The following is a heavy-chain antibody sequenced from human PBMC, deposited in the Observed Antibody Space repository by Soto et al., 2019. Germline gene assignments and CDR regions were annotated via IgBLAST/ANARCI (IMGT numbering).Heavy chain of an antibody. J-gene: IGHJ3*02. CDR3: ARGVSGTAEDAFDI. CDR2: IYHSGST. Sequence: QLQLQESGSGLVKPSQTLSLTCAVSGGSISSGGYSWSWIRQPPGQGLEWIGSIYHSGSTYYNPSLKSRGTRSGDRAKNQFSLKLSSVTAADTAVYYWARGVSGTAEDAFDIWGQGTMVTVSS. D-gene: IGHD1-20*01. V-gene: IGHV4-30-2*01. CDR1: GGSISSGGYS.